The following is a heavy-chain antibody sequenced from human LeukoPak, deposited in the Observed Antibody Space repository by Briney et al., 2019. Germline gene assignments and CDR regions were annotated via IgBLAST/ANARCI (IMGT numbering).Heavy chain of an antibody. CDR1: GFSLNTSGVG. CDR2: IDWDDDK. V-gene: IGHV2-5*02. CDR3: AHYGDIAVAGNGKYCFDC. D-gene: IGHD6-19*01. J-gene: IGHJ4*02. Sequence: ESDPTLVNPTQTLTLTFTFSGFSLNTSGVGVGWIRQPPGKALEWLALIDWDDDKRYTPSLKSSVTITKDTSKNQVVLTMTNMDPVDTATYYCAHYGDIAVAGNGKYCFDCWGQGTPVTVSS.